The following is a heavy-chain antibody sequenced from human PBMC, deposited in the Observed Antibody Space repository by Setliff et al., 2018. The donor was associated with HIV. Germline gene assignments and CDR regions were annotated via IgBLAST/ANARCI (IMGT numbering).Heavy chain of an antibody. CDR1: GGSISSYC. D-gene: IGHD3-10*01. V-gene: IGHV4-4*09. Sequence: SETLSLTCTVSGGSISSYCWNWIRQSPGRGLEWIGFIFSSGSTKYNPSLQSRVTVSIDTSKNQFSLKLTSVTAADTAVYYCARRIDNSGSFPDKNWFDTWGQGSLVTVSS. CDR2: IFSSGST. CDR3: ARRIDNSGSFPDKNWFDT. J-gene: IGHJ5*02.